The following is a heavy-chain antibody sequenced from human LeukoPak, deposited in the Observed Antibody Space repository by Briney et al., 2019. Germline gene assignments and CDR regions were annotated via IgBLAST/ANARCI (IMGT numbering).Heavy chain of an antibody. J-gene: IGHJ6*02. V-gene: IGHV3-23*01. D-gene: IGHD5-18*01. CDR1: GFTFSSYA. CDR3: AKHRGYSYGNYYDMHV. CDR2: ISGSGGST. Sequence: GGSLRLSCAASGFTFSSYAMSWVRQAPGKGLEWVSGISGSGGSTYYADSVKGRFTISRDNSKNTLYLQMNGLRAEDTAVYYCAKHRGYSYGNYYDMHVWGQGTTVSVSS.